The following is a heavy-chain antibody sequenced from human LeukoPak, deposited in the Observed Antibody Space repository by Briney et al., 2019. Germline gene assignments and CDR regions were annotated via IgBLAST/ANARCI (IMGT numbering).Heavy chain of an antibody. CDR2: IYYSGST. D-gene: IGHD5-18*01. J-gene: IGHJ4*02. Sequence: SETLSLTCTVSGGSISSSSYYWGWIRQPPGKGLEWIGSIYYSGSTYYNPSLKSRVTISVDTSKNQFSLKLSSVTAADTAVYYCARNAYTAMAARHHTTLDYWGQGTLVTVSS. V-gene: IGHV4-39*01. CDR3: ARNAYTAMAARHHTTLDY. CDR1: GGSISSSSYY.